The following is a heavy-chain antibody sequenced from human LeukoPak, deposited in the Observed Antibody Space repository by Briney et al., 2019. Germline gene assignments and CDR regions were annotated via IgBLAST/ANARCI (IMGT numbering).Heavy chain of an antibody. J-gene: IGHJ4*02. Sequence: GGSLTLSCAACGFTFSNYAMSWVRQAPGKGLEWVSGISGSGGDTYYADSVKGLFTISRDNSKNTLYLQMNSLRAEDTAVYYCAKDRSCTTNICHGDFDYWGQGTLVTVSS. CDR2: ISGSGGDT. D-gene: IGHD2-8*01. V-gene: IGHV3-23*01. CDR1: GFTFSNYA. CDR3: AKDRSCTTNICHGDFDY.